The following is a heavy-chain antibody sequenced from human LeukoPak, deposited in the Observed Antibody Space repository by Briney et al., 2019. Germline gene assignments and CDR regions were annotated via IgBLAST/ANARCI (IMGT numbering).Heavy chain of an antibody. Sequence: GGSLRLSCAASGFTFDDYTMHWVRQAPGKGLEWVSLISWDGGSTYYADSVKGRFTISRDNSKNTLYLQMNSLRAEDTAVYYCAKDVFSSWYFDYWGQGTLVTVSS. CDR3: AKDVFSSWYFDY. D-gene: IGHD6-13*01. CDR2: ISWDGGST. V-gene: IGHV3-43*01. J-gene: IGHJ4*02. CDR1: GFTFDDYT.